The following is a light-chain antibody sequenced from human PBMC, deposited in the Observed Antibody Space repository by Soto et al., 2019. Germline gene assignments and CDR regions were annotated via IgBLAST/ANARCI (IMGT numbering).Light chain of an antibody. CDR2: DAS. CDR1: QSVSSN. Sequence: EVVLTQSPGTLSLSPGERATVSCRASQSVSSNLAWYQQKPGQAPRLLIYDASNRATGIPARFSGSGSGTDFTLTISSLEPEDFAVYYCQQRNNWPPVTFGGGTKVDI. V-gene: IGKV3-11*01. J-gene: IGKJ4*01. CDR3: QQRNNWPPVT.